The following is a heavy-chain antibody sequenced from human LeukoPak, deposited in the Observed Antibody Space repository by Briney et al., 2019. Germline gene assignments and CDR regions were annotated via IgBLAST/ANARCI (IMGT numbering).Heavy chain of an antibody. CDR1: GGSISSYY. Sequence: SETLSLTCTVSGGSISSYYWSWIRQPPGKGLEWIGYIYYSGSTNYNPSLKSRVTISVDTSKNQFSLKLSSVTAADTAVYYCARGPDPVATLGPTTYGMDIWGQGTTVTVS. D-gene: IGHD5-12*01. CDR2: IYYSGST. CDR3: ARGPDPVATLGPTTYGMDI. J-gene: IGHJ6*02. V-gene: IGHV4-59*01.